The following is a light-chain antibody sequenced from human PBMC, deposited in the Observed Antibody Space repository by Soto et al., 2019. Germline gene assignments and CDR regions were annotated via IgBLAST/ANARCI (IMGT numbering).Light chain of an antibody. Sequence: EIVLTQSPATLSLSPGERATLSCRASQSVSSYLAWYQQKPGQAPRLLIYGASNRATGIAARFSGSGSGTDFTLTISSLEPEDFAVYYCQQRSNWPPTFGQGTRLEIK. CDR3: QQRSNWPPT. J-gene: IGKJ5*01. CDR1: QSVSSY. V-gene: IGKV3-11*01. CDR2: GAS.